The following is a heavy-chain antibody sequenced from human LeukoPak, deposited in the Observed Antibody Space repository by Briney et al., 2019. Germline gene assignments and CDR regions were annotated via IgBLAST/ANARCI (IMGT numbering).Heavy chain of an antibody. J-gene: IGHJ4*02. Sequence: SETLSLTCTVSGGSISSYYWSWIRQPPGKGLEWIGYIYYSGSTNYNPSLKSRVTISVDTSKNQFSLKLSSVTAADTAVYYCARITRYSGSYFVGYWGQGTLVTVSS. CDR3: ARITRYSGSYFVGY. V-gene: IGHV4-59*12. CDR2: IYYSGST. CDR1: GGSISSYY. D-gene: IGHD1-26*01.